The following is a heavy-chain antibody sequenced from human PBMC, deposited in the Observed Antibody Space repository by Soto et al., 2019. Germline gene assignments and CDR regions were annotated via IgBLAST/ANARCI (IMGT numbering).Heavy chain of an antibody. J-gene: IGHJ6*02. V-gene: IGHV4-34*01. CDR3: ARGEITLLGGMDV. D-gene: IGHD3-10*01. Sequence: LSLTCTVSGGSFRGYYWGWVRQPPGKGLEWIGEINHSGSSNYHPSLKSRVTISVATSKNQFSLTVNSVTPADTAVYYCARGEITLLGGMDVWGQGTTVTV. CDR1: GGSFRGYY. CDR2: INHSGSS.